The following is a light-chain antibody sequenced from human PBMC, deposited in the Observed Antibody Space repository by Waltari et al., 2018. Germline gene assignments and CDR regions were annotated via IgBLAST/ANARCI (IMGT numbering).Light chain of an antibody. J-gene: IGKJ1*01. Sequence: EIVLTQSPGTLSLSPGERAIVSCRASQSVGRTFAWYKQKPGQAPRPLIYGASNRATGIPDRFIGSGFGTEFSLTISGLEPEDSAVYYCQHYLRLPVAFGQGTKVEIK. V-gene: IGKV3-20*01. CDR1: QSVGRTF. CDR2: GAS. CDR3: QHYLRLPVA.